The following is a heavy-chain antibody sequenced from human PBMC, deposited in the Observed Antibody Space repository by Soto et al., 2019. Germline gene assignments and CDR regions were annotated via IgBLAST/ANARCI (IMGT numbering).Heavy chain of an antibody. CDR1: GGSISSYY. CDR3: ARGGNYGDYRDWFDP. Sequence: PSETLSLTCTVSGGSISSYYWSWIRQPPGKGLEWIGYIYYSGSTNFNPSLKSRVTISVDTFKNQFSLMLSSVTAADTAVYYCARGGNYGDYRDWFDPWGQGTLVTVSS. V-gene: IGHV4-59*01. J-gene: IGHJ5*02. CDR2: IYYSGST. D-gene: IGHD4-17*01.